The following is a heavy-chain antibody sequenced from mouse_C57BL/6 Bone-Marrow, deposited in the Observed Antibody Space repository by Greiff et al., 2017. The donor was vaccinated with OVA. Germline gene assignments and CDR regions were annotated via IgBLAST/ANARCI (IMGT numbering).Heavy chain of an antibody. V-gene: IGHV14-4*01. CDR2: IDPENGDT. Sequence: VQLQQSGAELVRPGASVKLSCTASGFNIKDDYMHWVKQRPEQGLEWIGWIDPENGDTEYASKFQGKATITADTSSNTAYLQLSSLTSEDTAVDYCTTYYSNYYFDDWGQGTTLTVSS. J-gene: IGHJ2*01. CDR1: GFNIKDDY. CDR3: TTYYSNYYFDD. D-gene: IGHD2-5*01.